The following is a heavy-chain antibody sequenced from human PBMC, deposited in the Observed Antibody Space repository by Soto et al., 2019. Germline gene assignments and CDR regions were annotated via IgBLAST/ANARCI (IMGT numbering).Heavy chain of an antibody. Sequence: SETLALTGTVSGGYISSSSYCWGWNRQPPGKGLEWIGSIYYSGSTYYNPSLKSRVTISVDTSKNQFSLKLSSVTAADTAVYYCARHRFYDSSGYYYFYWFDPWGQGALVTVYS. CDR2: IYYSGST. J-gene: IGHJ5*02. CDR3: ARHRFYDSSGYYYFYWFDP. CDR1: GGYISSSSYC. V-gene: IGHV4-39*01. D-gene: IGHD3-22*01.